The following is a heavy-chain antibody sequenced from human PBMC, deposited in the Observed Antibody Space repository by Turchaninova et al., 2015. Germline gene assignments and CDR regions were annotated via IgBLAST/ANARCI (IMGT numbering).Heavy chain of an antibody. CDR2: IFSNDEK. CDR3: ARISMVRGQRINYYFGMDV. J-gene: IGHJ6*02. CDR1: GFPPSNSRMC. V-gene: IGHV2-26*01. D-gene: IGHD3-10*01. Sequence: QVTLKESGPVLVKPHDPLTRTCTLPGFPPSNSRMCVRWVRQPPGKALEWLAHIFSNDEKSYNTSLKSRLTSSKDTSKSQVVLTVTNMDPVDTGTYYCARISMVRGQRINYYFGMDVWGQGTTVTVSS.